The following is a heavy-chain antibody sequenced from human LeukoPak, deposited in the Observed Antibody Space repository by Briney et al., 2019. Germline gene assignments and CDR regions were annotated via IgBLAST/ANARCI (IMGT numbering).Heavy chain of an antibody. CDR3: STLTMKLVHPDY. D-gene: IGHD3-22*01. V-gene: IGHV3-15*01. Sequence: GGSLRLSCAASGFTFNTYTMNRVRQAPGKGLEWVALIKSKIHGGTTDYAAPVKGRFTISRDDSKNTLYLQMNSLKTEDTAVYYCSTLTMKLVHPDYWGQGTLVTVSS. CDR1: GFTFNTYT. J-gene: IGHJ4*02. CDR2: IKSKIHGGTT.